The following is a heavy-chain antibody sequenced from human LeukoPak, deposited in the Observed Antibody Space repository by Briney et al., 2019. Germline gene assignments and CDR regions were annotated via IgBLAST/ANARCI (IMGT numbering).Heavy chain of an antibody. V-gene: IGHV4-39*01. J-gene: IGHJ4*02. CDR2: IYYSGST. CDR1: GGSISSSSYY. Sequence: PSETLSLTCTVSGGSISSSSYYWGWIRQPPGKGLEWIGSIYYSGSTYYNPSLKSRVTISVDTSKNQFSLKLSSVTAADTAVYYCARPDGALEAFGFDYWGQGTLVTVSS. CDR3: ARPDGALEAFGFDY. D-gene: IGHD3-16*01.